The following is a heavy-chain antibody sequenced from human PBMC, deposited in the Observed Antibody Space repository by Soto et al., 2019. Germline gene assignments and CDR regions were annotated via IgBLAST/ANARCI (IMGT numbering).Heavy chain of an antibody. J-gene: IGHJ4*02. CDR3: AAVQGGGATFHF. D-gene: IGHD1-26*01. CDR1: GFTFTNSA. Sequence: QMQLAQSGPEVKKPGTSVKVSCKASGFTFTNSAIQWVRQARGQRLEWIGWIVVGSGRTDYAQKVQARLTITRDMSTTTAYMELSSLRLEDTAVYYCAAVQGGGATFHFWGQGTLVTVSS. CDR2: IVVGSGRT. V-gene: IGHV1-58*02.